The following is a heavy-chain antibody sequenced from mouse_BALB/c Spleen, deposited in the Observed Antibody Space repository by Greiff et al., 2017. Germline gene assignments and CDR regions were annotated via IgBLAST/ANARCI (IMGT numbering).Heavy chain of an antibody. CDR2: IRLKSNNYAT. V-gene: IGHV6-6*02. J-gene: IGHJ1*01. CDR3: TRPRFITTVEGYFDV. CDR1: GSTFSNYW. D-gene: IGHD1-1*01. Sequence: EVMLVESGGGLVQPGGSMKLSCVASGSTFSNYWMNWVRQSPEKGLEWVAEIRLKSNNYATHYAESVKGRFTISRDDSKSSVYLQMNNLRAEDTGIYYCTRPRFITTVEGYFDVWGAGTTVTVSS.